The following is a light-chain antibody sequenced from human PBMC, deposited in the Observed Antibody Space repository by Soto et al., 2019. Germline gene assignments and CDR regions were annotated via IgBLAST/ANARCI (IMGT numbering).Light chain of an antibody. CDR3: QSYDSSLV. V-gene: IGLV1-40*01. CDR1: SSNIGAGYD. CDR2: GNT. Sequence: QSVMTQPPSVSGAPGQRVTISCTGSSSNIGAGYDVHWYQQLPGTAPKLLIYGNTNRPSGVLDRFSGSKSGTSASLAITGLQAEDDADYYCQSYDSSLVFGGGTQLTVL. J-gene: IGLJ7*01.